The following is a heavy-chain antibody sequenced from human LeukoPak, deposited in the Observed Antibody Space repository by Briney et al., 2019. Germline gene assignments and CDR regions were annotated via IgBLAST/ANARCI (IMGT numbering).Heavy chain of an antibody. D-gene: IGHD2-15*01. CDR2: IYPGDSDT. Sequence: VESLKISCKGSGYSFTSYWIGWVRQMPGKGLEWMGIIYPGDSDTRYSPSFQGQVAISADKSISTAYLQWSSLKASDTAMYYCARIYGCGGSCYSPARYSHFDYWGQGTLVTVSS. CDR3: ARIYGCGGSCYSPARYSHFDY. J-gene: IGHJ4*02. V-gene: IGHV5-51*01. CDR1: GYSFTSYW.